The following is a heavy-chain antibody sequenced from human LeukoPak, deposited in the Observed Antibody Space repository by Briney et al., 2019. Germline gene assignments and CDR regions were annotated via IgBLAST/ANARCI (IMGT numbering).Heavy chain of an antibody. D-gene: IGHD6-25*01. V-gene: IGHV4-39*01. CDR3: ARQSTIAAARIDP. CDR1: GGSISDSNYY. J-gene: IGHJ5*02. Sequence: SETLPLTCTVSGGSISDSNYYWGWIRQPPGRGLEWMANIYYSGSAHYSPSLKSRVTVSIHTSKNQCSLKLTSVTAADTAVYYCARQSTIAAARIDPWGQGTLVTVSS. CDR2: IYYSGSA.